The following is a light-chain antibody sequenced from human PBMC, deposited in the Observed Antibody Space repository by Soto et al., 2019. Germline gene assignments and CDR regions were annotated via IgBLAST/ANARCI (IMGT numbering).Light chain of an antibody. J-gene: IGLJ1*01. Sequence: QSVLTQPRSVSGSPGQSVTMSCTGSSSDVGGYNYVSWYQQHPGKAPKLMIYDVSKRPSGVPDRFSGSKSGTTASLTISGLQAEDEADYYCCAYAGSSDVFGTGTKLTVL. V-gene: IGLV2-11*01. CDR1: SSDVGGYNY. CDR2: DVS. CDR3: CAYAGSSDV.